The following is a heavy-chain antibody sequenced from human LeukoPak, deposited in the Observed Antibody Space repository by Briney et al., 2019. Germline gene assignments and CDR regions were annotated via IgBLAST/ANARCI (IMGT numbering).Heavy chain of an antibody. D-gene: IGHD3-22*01. CDR1: GYSFTNYW. CDR2: IYPGDSDT. CDR3: ARLPYYDTSGYLDY. V-gene: IGHV5-51*01. Sequence: GESLKISCKGSGYSFTNYWIGWVRQMPGKGLEWMGIIYPGDSDTRYSPSFQGQVTISVDKSISTAYLQLSSLKASDTAMYYCARLPYYDTSGYLDYWGQGTLVTVSS. J-gene: IGHJ4*02.